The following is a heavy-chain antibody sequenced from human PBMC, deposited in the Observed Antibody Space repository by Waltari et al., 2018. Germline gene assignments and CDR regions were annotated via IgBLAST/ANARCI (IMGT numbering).Heavy chain of an antibody. D-gene: IGHD3-16*02. CDR3: ASLSPRFDY. Sequence: QVQLQESGPGLVKPSETLSLPCPVPGYSFSIGYYWGWFRQPPGKGLEWIGSIYHSGSTYYNPSLKSRVTISVDTSKNQFSLKLSSVTAADTAVYYCASLSPRFDYWGQGTLVTVSS. CDR1: GYSFSIGYY. CDR2: IYHSGST. J-gene: IGHJ4*02. V-gene: IGHV4-38-2*01.